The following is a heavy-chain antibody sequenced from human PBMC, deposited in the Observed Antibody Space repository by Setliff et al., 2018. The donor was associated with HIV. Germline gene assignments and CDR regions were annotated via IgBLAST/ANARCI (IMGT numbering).Heavy chain of an antibody. CDR2: IYTGGTT. CDR1: GGSISSGSYY. J-gene: IGHJ3*02. CDR3: CRSMTTVLEDAFDI. V-gene: IGHV4-61*09. Sequence: PSETLSLTCTVSGGSISSGSYYWTWIRQPAGKGLEWIGHIYTGGTTNYNPSLKSRVSISADMSKNHFSLNLSSVTAADTAVYYCCRSMTTVLEDAFDIWGQGAMVTRLL. D-gene: IGHD4-17*01.